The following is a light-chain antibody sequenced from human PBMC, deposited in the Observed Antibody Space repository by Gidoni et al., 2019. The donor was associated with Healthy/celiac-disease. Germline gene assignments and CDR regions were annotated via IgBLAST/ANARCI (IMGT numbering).Light chain of an antibody. CDR1: QSVSSN. Sequence: EIVMTQSPATLSVSPGERATLSGRASQSVSSNLAWYQQKPGQAPRLRIDGASTRATGIPARFSGSGSGTEFTLTISSLQSEDFAVYYCQQYNNWPLAFGQGTKVEIK. V-gene: IGKV3-15*01. J-gene: IGKJ1*01. CDR3: QQYNNWPLA. CDR2: GAS.